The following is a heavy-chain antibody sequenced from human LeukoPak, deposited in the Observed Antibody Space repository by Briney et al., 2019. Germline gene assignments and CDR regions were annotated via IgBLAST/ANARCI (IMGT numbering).Heavy chain of an antibody. CDR1: GFNSITYT. V-gene: IGHV1-3*01. CDR2: INAANGNT. CDR3: ARGAPIRVAVAATFDP. D-gene: IGHD6-19*01. Sequence: ASVKVSCKTSGFNSITYTMHWVRQAPGQRLEWMGWINAANGNTQYSQKFQGRVTITRDTSASTAYMELSSLRSEDTAMYYCARGAPIRVAVAATFDPWGQGTLVTVPS. J-gene: IGHJ5*02.